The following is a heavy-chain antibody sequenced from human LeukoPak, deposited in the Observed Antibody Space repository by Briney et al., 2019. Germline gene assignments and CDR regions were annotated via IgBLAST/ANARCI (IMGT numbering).Heavy chain of an antibody. Sequence: VASVKVSCKASGYTSTSYDINWVRQATGQGLEWMGWMNPNSGNTGYAQKFQGRVTMTRDTSISTAYMELSRLRSDDTAVYYCARSAMVRGPKVPPWGQGTLVTVSS. CDR2: MNPNSGNT. V-gene: IGHV1-8*01. D-gene: IGHD3-10*01. CDR1: GYTSTSYD. J-gene: IGHJ5*02. CDR3: ARSAMVRGPKVPP.